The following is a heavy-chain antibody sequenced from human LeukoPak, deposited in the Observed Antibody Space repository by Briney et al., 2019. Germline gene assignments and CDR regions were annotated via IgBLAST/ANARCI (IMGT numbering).Heavy chain of an antibody. Sequence: PGGSLRLSCAASGFTVSSNYMSWVRQAPGKGLEWVSVIYSGGSTYYADSVKGRFTISRHNSKNTLYLQMNSLRAEDTAVYYCARGHTYYYDSSGYLGYWGRGTLVTVSS. J-gene: IGHJ4*02. CDR1: GFTVSSNY. D-gene: IGHD3-22*01. CDR3: ARGHTYYYDSSGYLGY. CDR2: IYSGGST. V-gene: IGHV3-53*04.